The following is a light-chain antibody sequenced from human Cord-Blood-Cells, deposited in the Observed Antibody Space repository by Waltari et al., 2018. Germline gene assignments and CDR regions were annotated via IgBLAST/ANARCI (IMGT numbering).Light chain of an antibody. Sequence: EIVLTQSPATLSLSPGKRATLSCSASQSVSSYLAWYQQKPGQAPRLLIYDTSNRATGIPARFSGSGSGTDFTLTISSLEPEDFAVYYCQQRSNWPITFGQGTRLEIK. V-gene: IGKV3-11*01. CDR2: DTS. CDR1: QSVSSY. CDR3: QQRSNWPIT. J-gene: IGKJ5*01.